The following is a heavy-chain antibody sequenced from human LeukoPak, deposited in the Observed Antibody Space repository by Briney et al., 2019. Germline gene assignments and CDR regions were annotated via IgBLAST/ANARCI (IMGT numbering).Heavy chain of an antibody. V-gene: IGHV4-34*01. D-gene: IGHD2-2*01. J-gene: IGHJ5*02. CDR2: INHSGSA. CDR3: VRRFHQLQQRTRWFDP. Sequence: SETECLTCAVYGGSFSGYYRSWLRHPPGKGLEGIGEINHSGSANYNPSLKSRVTISVETPKNQFSLKLNSVTAADTGVYFCVRRFHQLQQRTRWFDPWGQGTLVTVSS. CDR1: GGSFSGYY.